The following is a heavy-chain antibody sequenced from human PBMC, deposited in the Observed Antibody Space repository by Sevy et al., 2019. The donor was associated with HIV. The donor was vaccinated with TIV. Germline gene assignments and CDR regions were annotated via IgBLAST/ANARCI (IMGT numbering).Heavy chain of an antibody. V-gene: IGHV3-33*01. D-gene: IGHD6-19*01. CDR3: ARDHGYSSGWYFGFDY. Sequence: GGSLRLSCAASGFTFSSYGMHWVRQAPGKGLEWVAVIWYDGSNKYYADSVKGRFTISRDNSKNTLYLQMNSLRAEDTAVYCCARDHGYSSGWYFGFDYWGQGTLVTVSS. CDR2: IWYDGSNK. J-gene: IGHJ4*02. CDR1: GFTFSSYG.